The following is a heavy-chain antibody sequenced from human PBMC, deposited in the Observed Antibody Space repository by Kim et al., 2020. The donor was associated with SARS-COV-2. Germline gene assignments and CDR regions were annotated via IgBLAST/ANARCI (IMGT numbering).Heavy chain of an antibody. J-gene: IGHJ4*02. CDR1: GYTLTELS. CDR3: ATYTAAAFPTDY. Sequence: ASVKVSCKVSGYTLTELSMHWVRQAPGKGLEWMGGFDPEDGETIYAQKFQGRVTMTEDTSTDTAYMELSSLRSEDTAVYYCATYTAAAFPTDYWGQGTLVTVSS. CDR2: FDPEDGET. V-gene: IGHV1-24*01. D-gene: IGHD6-13*01.